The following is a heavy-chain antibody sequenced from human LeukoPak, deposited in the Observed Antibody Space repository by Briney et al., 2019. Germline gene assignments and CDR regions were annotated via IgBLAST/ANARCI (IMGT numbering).Heavy chain of an antibody. J-gene: IGHJ4*02. CDR2: INWNGGST. Sequence: RPGGSLRLSCAASGFTFDDYGMSWVRQAPGKGLEWVSGINWNGGSTGYADPVKGRFTISRDNAKNSLYLQMNRLRSEDTALFYCARVGSEEGYYFDYWGQGTLVTVSS. D-gene: IGHD2-15*01. CDR1: GFTFDDYG. CDR3: ARVGSEEGYYFDY. V-gene: IGHV3-20*04.